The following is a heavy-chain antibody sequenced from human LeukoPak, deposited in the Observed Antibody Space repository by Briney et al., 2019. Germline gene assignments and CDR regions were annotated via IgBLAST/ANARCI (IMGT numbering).Heavy chain of an antibody. CDR1: GDSLSNYY. Sequence: PSETLSLTCSVSGDSLSNYYWTWMRQPPGKGLEWVGYIYYTGSPNYNPSLKSRVTISVDTSKNQFSLKLSSVTAADTAVYYCARLRDYGSGTFYNDYWGRGTLVTVSS. D-gene: IGHD3-10*01. J-gene: IGHJ4*02. CDR2: IYYTGSP. CDR3: ARLRDYGSGTFYNDY. V-gene: IGHV4-59*08.